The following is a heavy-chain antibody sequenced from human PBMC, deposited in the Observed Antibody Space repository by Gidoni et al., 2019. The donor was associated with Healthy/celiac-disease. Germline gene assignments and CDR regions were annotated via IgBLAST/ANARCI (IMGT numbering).Heavy chain of an antibody. J-gene: IGHJ5*02. V-gene: IGHV3-48*04. Sequence: EVQLVESGGGFVQPWGSLRLSCAASGFTFRTYSMHWVRQAPGKGLEWVSYISSTSSTIDYADSVRGRFTISRDNAKNSLDLQMNSLRAEDTAVYYCTRDRRNWLDPWGQGTLVTVSS. CDR1: GFTFRTYS. CDR3: TRDRRNWLDP. CDR2: ISSTSSTI.